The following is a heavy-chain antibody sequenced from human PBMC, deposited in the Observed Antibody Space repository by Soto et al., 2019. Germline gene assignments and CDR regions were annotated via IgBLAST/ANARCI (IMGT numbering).Heavy chain of an antibody. V-gene: IGHV4-59*01. J-gene: IGHJ6*02. CDR1: GGSISSYY. CDR3: ARDGHYDFWSGYYRYGMDV. D-gene: IGHD3-3*01. Sequence: SETLSLTCTVSGGSISSYYWSWIRQPPGKGLEWIGYIYYSGSTNYNTSLKSRVTISVDTSKNQFSLKLSSVTAADTAGYYGARDGHYDFWSGYYRYGMDVWGQGTTVTVSS. CDR2: IYYSGST.